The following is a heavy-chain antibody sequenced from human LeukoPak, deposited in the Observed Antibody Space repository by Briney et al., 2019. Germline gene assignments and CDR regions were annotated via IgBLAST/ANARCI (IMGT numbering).Heavy chain of an antibody. D-gene: IGHD3-3*01. J-gene: IGHJ6*02. CDR2: MNPNSGNT. Sequence: ASVKVSCKASGYTFTSYDINWVRQATGQGLEWMGWMNPNSGNTGYARKFQGRVTMTRNTSISTAYMELSSLRSEDTAVYYCARDRSYDFWSGYSGQAYYYGMDVWGQGTTVTVSS. V-gene: IGHV1-8*01. CDR1: GYTFTSYD. CDR3: ARDRSYDFWSGYSGQAYYYGMDV.